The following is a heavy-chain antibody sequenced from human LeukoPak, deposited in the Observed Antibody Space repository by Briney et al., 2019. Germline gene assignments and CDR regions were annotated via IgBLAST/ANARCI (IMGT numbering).Heavy chain of an antibody. CDR1: GFTFSTYS. CDR2: VSYDGSNK. J-gene: IGHJ4*02. CDR3: AGDAGY. Sequence: GGSLRLSCAASGFTFSTYSMHWVRQAPGKGLELVAVVSYDGSNKYYADSLKGRFTISRDNSKNTLYLQMNSLIPEDTAVYYCAGDAGYWGQGTLVTVSS. V-gene: IGHV3-30*04.